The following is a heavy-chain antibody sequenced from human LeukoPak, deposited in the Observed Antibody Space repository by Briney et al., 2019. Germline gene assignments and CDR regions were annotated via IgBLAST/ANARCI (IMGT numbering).Heavy chain of an antibody. Sequence: GGSLRLSCTSSGFTFGLYSMNWVRQTPGKGLEWVSGIGSSGGGTYYADSVKGRFTISRDTSKDTVYLQMDSLRAEDTAIYYCAKIHQNRVVVGAKGAFDIWGQGTVVTVSS. CDR3: AKIHQNRVVVGAKGAFDI. CDR2: IGSSGGGT. D-gene: IGHD2-15*01. J-gene: IGHJ3*02. CDR1: GFTFGLYS. V-gene: IGHV3-23*01.